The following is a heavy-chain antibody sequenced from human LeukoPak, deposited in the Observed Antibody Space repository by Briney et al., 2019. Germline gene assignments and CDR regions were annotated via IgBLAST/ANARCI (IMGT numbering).Heavy chain of an antibody. CDR3: TTGGDLWSTYPDH. CDR1: GFTFSGAW. CDR2: IKAWSDGGTT. V-gene: IGHV3-15*05. Sequence: GGALRLSCTGPGFTFSGAWVSWGRQAPGKGVGSIGRIKAWSDGGTTDYAGPATGRFTISRDDSQNTVYLHIHSLKTEDTALYYCTTGGDLWSTYPDHWGQATLVTVSS. J-gene: IGHJ5*02. D-gene: IGHD3-3*01.